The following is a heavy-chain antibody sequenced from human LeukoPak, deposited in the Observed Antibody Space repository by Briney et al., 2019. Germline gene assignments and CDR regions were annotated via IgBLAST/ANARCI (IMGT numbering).Heavy chain of an antibody. D-gene: IGHD6-6*01. CDR1: GFTFDDYA. CDR2: ISWNSGSI. Sequence: GRSLRLSCAASGFTFDDYATHWVRQAPGKGLEWVSGISWNSGSIGYADSVKGRFTISRDNAKNSLYLQMNSLRAEDTALYYCAKGLLEYSSSSRDYYYYGMDVWGQGTTVTVSS. V-gene: IGHV3-9*01. J-gene: IGHJ6*02. CDR3: AKGLLEYSSSSRDYYYYGMDV.